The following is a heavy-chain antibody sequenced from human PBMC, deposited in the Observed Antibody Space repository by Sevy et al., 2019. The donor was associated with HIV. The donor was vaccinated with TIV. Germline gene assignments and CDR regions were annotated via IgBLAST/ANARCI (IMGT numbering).Heavy chain of an antibody. CDR2: IYSGGST. CDR1: GFTVSSNY. J-gene: IGHJ5*02. Sequence: GVSLRLSCAASGFTVSSNYMSWVRQAPGKGLEWVSVIYSGGSTYYADSVKGRFTISRDNSKNTLYLQMNSLRAEDTAVYYCARGPSYSYGYWFDPWGQGTLVTVSS. CDR3: ARGPSYSYGYWFDP. V-gene: IGHV3-53*01. D-gene: IGHD5-18*01.